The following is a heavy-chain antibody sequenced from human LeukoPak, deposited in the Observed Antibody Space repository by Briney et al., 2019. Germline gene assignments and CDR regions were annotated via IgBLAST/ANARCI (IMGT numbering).Heavy chain of an antibody. CDR3: ARVERRVAAAGTFRWFDP. CDR1: GGSISSYY. D-gene: IGHD6-13*01. CDR2: IYTSGST. V-gene: IGHV4-4*07. Sequence: SETLSLTCTVSGGSISSYYWSWIRQPAGKGPEWIGRIYTSGSTNYNPSLKSRVTMSVDTSKNQFSLKLSSVTAADTAVYYCARVERRVAAAGTFRWFDPWGQGTLVTVSS. J-gene: IGHJ5*02.